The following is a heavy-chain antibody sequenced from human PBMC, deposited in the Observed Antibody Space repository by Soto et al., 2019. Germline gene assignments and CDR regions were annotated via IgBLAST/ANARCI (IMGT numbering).Heavy chain of an antibody. CDR1: GGSISSSSYY. D-gene: IGHD6-13*01. CDR3: ASQQLVHYYYGMDV. Sequence: SETLSLTCTVSGGSISSSSYYWGWIRQPPGKGLEWIGSIYYSGSAYYNPSLKSRVTISVDTSKNQFSLKLSSVTAADTAVYYCASQQLVHYYYGMDVWGQGTTVTVSS. V-gene: IGHV4-39*01. CDR2: IYYSGSA. J-gene: IGHJ6*02.